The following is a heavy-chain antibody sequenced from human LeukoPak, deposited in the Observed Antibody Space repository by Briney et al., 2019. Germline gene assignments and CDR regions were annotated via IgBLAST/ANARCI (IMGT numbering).Heavy chain of an antibody. CDR3: ARESSGDGIDI. CDR1: GFTVSSNY. CDR2: IYSGGNT. Sequence: GGSLRLSCAASGFTVSSNYMNCVRQAPGKGLEWVSVIYSGGNTYYADSVKGRFTISRDISKNTLYLQMNCLRAEDTAVYYCARESSGDGIDIWGEGTMVIVS. J-gene: IGHJ3*02. V-gene: IGHV3-66*02.